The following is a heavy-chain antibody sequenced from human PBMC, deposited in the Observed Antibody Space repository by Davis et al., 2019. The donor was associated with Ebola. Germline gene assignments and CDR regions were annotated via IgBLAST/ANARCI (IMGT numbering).Heavy chain of an antibody. CDR3: ARGPDVLPQH. V-gene: IGHV4-39*07. Sequence: PSETLSLTCTVSGGSISSSSYYWGWIRQPPGKGLEWIGEINHSGSTNYNPSLKSRVTISVDTSKNQFSLKLSSVTAADTAVYYCARGPDVLPQHWSQGTLVTVSS. CDR2: INHSGST. CDR1: GGSISSSSYY. J-gene: IGHJ1*01. D-gene: IGHD1-14*01.